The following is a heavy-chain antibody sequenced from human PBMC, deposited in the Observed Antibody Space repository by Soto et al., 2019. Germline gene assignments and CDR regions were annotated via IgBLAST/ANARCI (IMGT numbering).Heavy chain of an antibody. CDR3: VKIDSGSYLCAAFDI. J-gene: IGHJ3*02. V-gene: IGHV3-23*01. CDR1: GFTFSSYA. CDR2: ISGSGGST. D-gene: IGHD1-26*01. Sequence: EVQLFESGGGLVQPGGSLRLSCAASGFTFSSYAMSWVRQAPGKGLEWVSAISGSGGSTYYADSLKGRFTISRDNSKNTLSLELNSLKAEDTAVYYFVKIDSGSYLCAAFDILGQGTIVTGSS.